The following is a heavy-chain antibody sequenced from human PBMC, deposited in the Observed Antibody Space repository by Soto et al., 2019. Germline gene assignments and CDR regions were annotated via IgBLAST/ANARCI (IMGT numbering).Heavy chain of an antibody. V-gene: IGHV3-30*18. CDR2: TSYDGSNK. CDR1: GFTFSSYA. Sequence: GGSLRLSCAVSGFTFSSYAMHWVRQAPGKGLEWVAVTSYDGSNKYYADSVKGRFTISRDNSKNTLYLQMNSLRAEDTAVYYCAKAGKAYSYGYHWFDPWGQGTLVTVSS. CDR3: AKAGKAYSYGYHWFDP. D-gene: IGHD5-18*01. J-gene: IGHJ5*02.